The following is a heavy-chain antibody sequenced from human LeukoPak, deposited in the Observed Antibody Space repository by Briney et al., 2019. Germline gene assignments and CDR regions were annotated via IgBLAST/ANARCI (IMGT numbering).Heavy chain of an antibody. Sequence: GGSLRLSCAASGFTFNSYWMGWVRQAPGKGLEWVANIKQDGSQKYYVDSVKGRFTISRDNTKNSLFLQMNSLRAEDTAVYYCARDREVALFYFDYWGQGILVTVSS. J-gene: IGHJ4*02. CDR2: IKQDGSQK. D-gene: IGHD3-10*01. V-gene: IGHV3-7*01. CDR3: ARDREVALFYFDY. CDR1: GFTFNSYW.